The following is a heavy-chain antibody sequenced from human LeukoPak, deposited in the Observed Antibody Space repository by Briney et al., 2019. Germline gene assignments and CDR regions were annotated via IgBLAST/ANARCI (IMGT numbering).Heavy chain of an antibody. Sequence: GGSLRLSCAASGFTFDDYAMHWVRQAPGKGLEWVSGISWNSGSIGYADSVKGRFTISGDNAKNSLYLQMNSLRAEDTALYYCAKARGLVAAPLGYWGQGTLVTVSS. J-gene: IGHJ4*02. V-gene: IGHV3-9*01. CDR3: AKARGLVAAPLGY. CDR1: GFTFDDYA. D-gene: IGHD2-15*01. CDR2: ISWNSGSI.